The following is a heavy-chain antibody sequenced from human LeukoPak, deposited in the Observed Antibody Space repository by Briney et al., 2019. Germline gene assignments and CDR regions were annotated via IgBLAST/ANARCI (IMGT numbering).Heavy chain of an antibody. CDR3: ASLGHFGDYVRVDY. J-gene: IGHJ4*02. V-gene: IGHV4-59*08. D-gene: IGHD4-17*01. Sequence: SETLSLTCTVSGGSISRFHWSWIRQPPGKGLEWIGYISYSKTTYYNPSLTGRVTISADTSKNQFSLRLHSMTAADTAVYYCASLGHFGDYVRVDYWGQGTRVTVSS. CDR2: ISYSKTT. CDR1: GGSISRFH.